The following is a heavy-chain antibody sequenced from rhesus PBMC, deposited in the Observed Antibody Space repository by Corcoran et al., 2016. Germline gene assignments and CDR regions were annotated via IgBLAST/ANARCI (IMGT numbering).Heavy chain of an antibody. CDR3: ATGGIGIDY. CDR2: VDPEDGEA. Sequence: EVQLVQSGAEVKKPGASVKISCKASGYTFTDYYLHWVRQAPGQGLEWMGRVDPEDGEAIHEQKFQDRVTITADTSTDTAYMELSSLRSEDTAVYYCATGGIGIDYWGQGVLVTVSS. D-gene: IGHD2-27*01. CDR1: GYTFTDYY. V-gene: IGHV1-111*02. J-gene: IGHJ4*01.